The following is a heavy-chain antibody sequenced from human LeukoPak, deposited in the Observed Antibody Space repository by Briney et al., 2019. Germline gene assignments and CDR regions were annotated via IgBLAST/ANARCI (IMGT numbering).Heavy chain of an antibody. CDR1: GLTVTSTY. CDR2: IRGDAGT. CDR3: ARDRAGTQSWVELDL. D-gene: IGHD3-10*01. Sequence: GGSLRLSRTVSGLTVTSTYMDWVRQPPGKGPEWVALIRGDAGTVYADSVKGRFTISRDNSKNMVYLQMNSLRPEDSAVYYCARDRAGTQSWVELDLWGQGTLVTVSS. V-gene: IGHV3-53*05. J-gene: IGHJ5*02.